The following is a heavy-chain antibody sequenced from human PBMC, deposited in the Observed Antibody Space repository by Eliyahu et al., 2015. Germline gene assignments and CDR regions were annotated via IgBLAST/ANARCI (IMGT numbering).Heavy chain of an antibody. J-gene: IGHJ5*02. D-gene: IGHD4-17*01. CDR3: ARAPLRTWFDP. CDR1: GASFSDYY. V-gene: IGHV4-34*01. CDR2: INDSRNT. Sequence: QVQLQQWGAGLLRPSETLSLTCAVXGASFSDYYWNWIRQPPGKGLEWIGEINDSRNTNYNPSLKSRVTMSIDTSKNQFSLKLISVTAADTAVYYCARAPLRTWFDPWGQGTLVTVSS.